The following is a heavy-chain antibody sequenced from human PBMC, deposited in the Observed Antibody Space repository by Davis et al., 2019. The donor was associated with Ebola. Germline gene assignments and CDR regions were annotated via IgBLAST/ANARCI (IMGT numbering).Heavy chain of an antibody. D-gene: IGHD2-15*01. J-gene: IGHJ5*02. CDR1: GGSISSSSYY. V-gene: IGHV4-39*01. Sequence: SETLSLTCTVSGGSISSSSYYWGWIRQPPGKGLEWIGSIYYSGSTYYNPSLKSRVTISVDTSKNQFSLKLSSMTAADTAVYYCARQATTFIVVVVAATGWFDPWGQGTLVTVSS. CDR2: IYYSGST. CDR3: ARQATTFIVVVVAATGWFDP.